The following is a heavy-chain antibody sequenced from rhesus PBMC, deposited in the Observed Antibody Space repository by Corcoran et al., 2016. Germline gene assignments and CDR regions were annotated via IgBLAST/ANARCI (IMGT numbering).Heavy chain of an antibody. Sequence: QVQLQESGPGLVKPSETLSLTCAVSGGSISDDYYWSWIRPPPGKGLEWIGYIYGSGGGTNYNPSLKNRVTISIDTSKNQFSLKLSSVTAADTAVYYCARDRWYSWNNNYGLDSWGQGVVVTVSS. V-gene: IGHV4-106*01. CDR3: ARDRWYSWNNNYGLDS. D-gene: IGHD1-1-1*01. CDR2: IYGSGGGT. CDR1: GGSISDDYY. J-gene: IGHJ6*01.